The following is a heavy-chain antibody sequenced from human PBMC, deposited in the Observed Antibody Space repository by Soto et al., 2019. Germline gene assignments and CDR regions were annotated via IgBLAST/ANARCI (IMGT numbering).Heavy chain of an antibody. CDR2: IIPIFGTA. V-gene: IGHV1-69*13. CDR3: ASSRVTHDYYYYYGMDV. D-gene: IGHD4-4*01. CDR1: GGTFXXXA. J-gene: IGHJ6*02. Sequence: SVKVSCKASGGTFXXXAXSWVRQAPGQGLEWMGGIIPIFGTANYAQKFQGRVTITADESTSTAYMELSSLRSEDTAVYYCASSRVTHDYYYYYGMDVWGQGTTVTVSS.